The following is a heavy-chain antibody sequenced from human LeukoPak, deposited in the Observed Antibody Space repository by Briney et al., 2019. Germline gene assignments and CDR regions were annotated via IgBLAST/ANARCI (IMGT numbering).Heavy chain of an antibody. V-gene: IGHV3-64*01. CDR3: ARDSRGYSGSYLIYYYYYYMDV. CDR2: ISSNGGST. J-gene: IGHJ6*03. CDR1: GFTFSSYA. D-gene: IGHD1-26*01. Sequence: PGGSLRLSCAASGFTFSSYAMHWVRQAPGKGLEYVSAISSNGGSTYYANSVKGRFTISRDNSKNTLYLQMGSLRAEDMAVYYCARDSRGYSGSYLIYYYYYYMDVWGKGTTVTVSS.